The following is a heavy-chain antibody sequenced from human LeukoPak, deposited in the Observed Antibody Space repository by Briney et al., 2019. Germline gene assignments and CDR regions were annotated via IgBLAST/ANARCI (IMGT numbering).Heavy chain of an antibody. Sequence: SETLSLTCTVSDGSISSYYWSWVRQPPGKGLEWIGYIYYSGSTNYNPSLKSRVTISVDTSKNQFSLKLTSVTAADTAVYYCARVVGITRIDYWGQGTLVSVSS. J-gene: IGHJ4*02. CDR1: DGSISSYY. CDR2: IYYSGST. D-gene: IGHD3-10*01. CDR3: ARVVGITRIDY. V-gene: IGHV4-59*01.